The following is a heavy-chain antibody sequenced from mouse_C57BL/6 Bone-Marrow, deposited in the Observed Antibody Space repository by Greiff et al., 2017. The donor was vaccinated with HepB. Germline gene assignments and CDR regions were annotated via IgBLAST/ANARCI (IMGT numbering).Heavy chain of an antibody. CDR2: FHPYNDDT. V-gene: IGHV1-47*01. D-gene: IGHD1-1*01. CDR3: AGLTTVVAYYAMDY. CDR1: GYTFTTYP. Sequence: QVQLQQSGAELVKPGASVKMSCKAYGYTFTTYPIEWMKQNHGKSLEWIGNFHPYNDDTKYNEKLKGKATLTVEKSSSTVYFELSRLTSDDSAVYYCAGLTTVVAYYAMDYWGQGTSVTVSS. J-gene: IGHJ4*01.